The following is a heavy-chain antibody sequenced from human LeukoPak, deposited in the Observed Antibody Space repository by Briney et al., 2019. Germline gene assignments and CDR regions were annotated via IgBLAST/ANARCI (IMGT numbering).Heavy chain of an antibody. CDR1: GFTFSSYA. D-gene: IGHD3-10*02. CDR3: ACSGSIDC. CDR2: ISYDGSNK. J-gene: IGHJ4*02. V-gene: IGHV3-30*04. Sequence: GGSLRLSCAASGFTFSSYAMHWVRQAPGKGLEWVAVISYDGSNKYYADSVKGRFTISRDNSKNALYLQMNSLRAEDTAVYYCACSGSIDCWGQGTLVTVSS.